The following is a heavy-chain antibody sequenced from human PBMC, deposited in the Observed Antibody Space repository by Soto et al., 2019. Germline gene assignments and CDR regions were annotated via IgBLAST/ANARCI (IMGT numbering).Heavy chain of an antibody. J-gene: IGHJ4*02. CDR1: GFTFSSYG. CDR3: ARNLGLGFGTSDC. D-gene: IGHD3-3*01. Sequence: QVQLVESRGGVVQPGRSLRLSCAASGFTFSSYGMHWVRQAPGKGLEWVAVIWYDGSNKYYADSVKGRFTISRDNSKNTLYLQMNSLRAEDTAVYYCARNLGLGFGTSDCWGQGTLVTVSS. V-gene: IGHV3-33*01. CDR2: IWYDGSNK.